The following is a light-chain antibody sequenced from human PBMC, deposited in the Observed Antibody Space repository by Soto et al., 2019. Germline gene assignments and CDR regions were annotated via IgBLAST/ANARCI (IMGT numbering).Light chain of an antibody. CDR3: QQYKNWPPLT. V-gene: IGKV3-15*01. Sequence: EIVMTQSPATLSVSPGETATLSCRASQSVSYNLAWYQQKPGQGPRLVIYGAFSRATGIPARFSGRGSGTEFTLTISSLQSEDFAVYYCQQYKNWPPLTFGGGTKVEI. CDR1: QSVSYN. J-gene: IGKJ4*01. CDR2: GAF.